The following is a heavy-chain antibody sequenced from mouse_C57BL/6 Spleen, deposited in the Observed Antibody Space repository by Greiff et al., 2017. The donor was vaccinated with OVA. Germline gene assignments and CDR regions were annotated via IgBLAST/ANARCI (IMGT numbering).Heavy chain of an antibody. D-gene: IGHD1-1*01. J-gene: IGHJ1*03. CDR3: ARYYYGSSYWYFDV. CDR1: GYAFSSSW. Sequence: QVTLKVSGPELVKPGASVKISCKASGYAFSSSWMNWVKQRPGKGLEWIGRIYPGDGDTNYNGKFKGKATLTADKSSSTAYMQLSSLTSEDSAVYFCARYYYGSSYWYFDVWGTGTTVTVSS. CDR2: IYPGDGDT. V-gene: IGHV1-82*01.